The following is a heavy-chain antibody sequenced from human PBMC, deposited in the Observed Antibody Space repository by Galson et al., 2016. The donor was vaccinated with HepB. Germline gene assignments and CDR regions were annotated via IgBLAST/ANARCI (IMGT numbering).Heavy chain of an antibody. CDR2: MNSDGIRR. J-gene: IGHJ4*02. Sequence: SLRLSCAASGFTFSSYWMHWVRQTPGKGLVWVSRMNSDGIRRTYADSVKGRFTISRDNARNTLYLQMDSLRAEDTAVYYCARGGYDGYEIDYWGQGTLVSVSS. D-gene: IGHD5-12*01. V-gene: IGHV3-74*01. CDR3: ARGGYDGYEIDY. CDR1: GFTFSSYW.